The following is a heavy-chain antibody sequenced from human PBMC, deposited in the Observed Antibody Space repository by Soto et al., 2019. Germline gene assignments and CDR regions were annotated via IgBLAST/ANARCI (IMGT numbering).Heavy chain of an antibody. V-gene: IGHV3-30-3*01. D-gene: IGHD5-18*01. J-gene: IGHJ4*02. CDR3: ARGWYGVDTAMAFDY. CDR2: ISYDGSNK. CDR1: GFTFSSYA. Sequence: VQLVESGGGVVQPGRSLRLSCAASGFTFSSYAMHWVRQAPGKGLEWVAVISYDGSNKYYADSVKGRFTISRDNSKNTLYLQMNSLRAEDTAVYYCARGWYGVDTAMAFDYWGQGTLVTVSS.